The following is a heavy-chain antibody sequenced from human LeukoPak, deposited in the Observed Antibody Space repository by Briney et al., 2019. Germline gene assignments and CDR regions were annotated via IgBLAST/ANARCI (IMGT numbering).Heavy chain of an antibody. J-gene: IGHJ4*02. V-gene: IGHV1-2*06. D-gene: IGHD1-26*01. CDR1: GYTFTGYY. CDR3: AREQGGSGTYGVDY. CDR2: INPGSGGT. Sequence: RASVRVSCKASGYTFTGYYIHWMRQAPGQGLEWMGRINPGSGGTNYAQKFQGRVAMTRDTSISTAYMELSRLRSDDTAVYYCAREQGGSGTYGVDYWGQGTLVTVSS.